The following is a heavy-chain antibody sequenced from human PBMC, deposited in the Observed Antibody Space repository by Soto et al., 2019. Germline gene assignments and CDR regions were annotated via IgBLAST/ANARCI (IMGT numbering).Heavy chain of an antibody. Sequence: WASVKVSCKASGGTFSSYAISWVRQAPGQGLEWMRGIIPIFGTANYAQKFQGRVTITADKSTSTAYMELSSLRSEDTAVYYCARVLAGGYCYGTKNFDYWGPGTLVTVSS. V-gene: IGHV1-69*06. CDR3: ARVLAGGYCYGTKNFDY. D-gene: IGHD2-21*02. CDR2: IIPIFGTA. CDR1: GGTFSSYA. J-gene: IGHJ4*02.